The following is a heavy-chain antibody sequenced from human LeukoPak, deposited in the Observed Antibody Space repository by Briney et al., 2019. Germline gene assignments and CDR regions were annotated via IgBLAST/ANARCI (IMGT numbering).Heavy chain of an antibody. CDR1: GFTFDDYA. D-gene: IGHD5-18*01. V-gene: IGHV3-9*03. J-gene: IGHJ3*02. CDR2: ISWNSGSI. CDR3: AKVRLGYSYGYGDDAFDI. Sequence: GGSPRLSCAASGFTFDDYAMHWVRHAPGKGLEWVSGISWNSGSIVYADSVKGRFTISRDNAKNSLYLQMNSLRAEDMALYYCAKVRLGYSYGYGDDAFDIWGQGTMVTVSS.